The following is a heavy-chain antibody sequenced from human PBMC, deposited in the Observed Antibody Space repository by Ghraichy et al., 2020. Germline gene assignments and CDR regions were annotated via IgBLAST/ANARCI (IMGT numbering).Heavy chain of an antibody. Sequence: GGSLRLSCAAYGFTFSSYGMHWVRQAPGKGLEWVAVISYDGSNKYYADSVKGRFTISRDNSKNTLYLQMNSLRAEDTAVYYCAKDFGIGGLTGYPVDYWGQGTLVTVSS. CDR2: ISYDGSNK. V-gene: IGHV3-30*18. J-gene: IGHJ4*02. CDR3: AKDFGIGGLTGYPVDY. CDR1: GFTFSSYG. D-gene: IGHD3-9*01.